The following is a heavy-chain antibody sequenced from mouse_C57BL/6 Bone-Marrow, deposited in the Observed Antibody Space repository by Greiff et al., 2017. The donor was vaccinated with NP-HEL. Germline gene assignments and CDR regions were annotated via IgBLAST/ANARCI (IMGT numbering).Heavy chain of an antibody. J-gene: IGHJ4*01. D-gene: IGHD2-3*01. V-gene: IGHV1-82*01. CDR1: GYAFSSSW. Sequence: LVESGPELVKPGASVKISCKASGYAFSSSWMNWVKQRPGKGLEWIGRIYPGDGDTNYNGKFKGKATLTADKSSSTAYMQLSSLTSEDSAVYFCARDYDGYPDYWGQGTSVTVSS. CDR2: IYPGDGDT. CDR3: ARDYDGYPDY.